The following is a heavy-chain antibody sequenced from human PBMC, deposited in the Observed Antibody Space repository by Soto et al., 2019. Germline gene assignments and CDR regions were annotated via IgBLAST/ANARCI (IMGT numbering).Heavy chain of an antibody. J-gene: IGHJ4*02. V-gene: IGHV1-18*01. CDR3: ARDWAAAGTFDY. Sequence: QVQLVQSGAEVKKPGASVKVSCKASGYTFTSYGISWVRQAPGQGLEWMGWISAYNGNTNYAQKLKGRVTMTTDTPTSTANMYLTSRRSDDTAGYYCARDWAAAGTFDYWGKGTRITVSS. D-gene: IGHD6-13*01. CDR1: GYTFTSYG. CDR2: ISAYNGNT.